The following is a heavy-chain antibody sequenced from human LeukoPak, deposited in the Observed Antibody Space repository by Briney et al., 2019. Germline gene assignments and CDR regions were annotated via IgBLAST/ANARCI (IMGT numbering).Heavy chain of an antibody. CDR2: INWNGGST. CDR3: ARDEEGGSYPLDY. V-gene: IGHV3-20*04. CDR1: GFTFDDYG. D-gene: IGHD1-26*01. J-gene: IGHJ4*02. Sequence: GRSLRLPCAASGFTFDDYGMSWVRQAPGKGLEWVSGINWNGGSTAYADSVKGRFTISRDNAKNSLYLQMNSLRAEDTALYYCARDEEGGSYPLDYWGQGTLVTVSS.